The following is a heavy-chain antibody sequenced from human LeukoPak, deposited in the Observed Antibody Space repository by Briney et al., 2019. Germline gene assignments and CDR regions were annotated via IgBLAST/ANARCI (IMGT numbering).Heavy chain of an antibody. Sequence: PSETLSLTCTVSGYSISSGYYWGWIRQPPGKGLEWIGSIYHSGSTYYNPSLKSRVTISVDTSKNQFSLKLSSVTAADTAVYYCARVPGSSPHYYMDVWGKGTTVTVSS. J-gene: IGHJ6*03. CDR2: IYHSGST. V-gene: IGHV4-38-2*02. CDR1: GYSISSGYY. CDR3: ARVPGSSPHYYMDV. D-gene: IGHD6-13*01.